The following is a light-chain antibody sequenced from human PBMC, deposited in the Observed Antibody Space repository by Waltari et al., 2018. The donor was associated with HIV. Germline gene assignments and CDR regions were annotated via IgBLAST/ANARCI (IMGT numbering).Light chain of an antibody. CDR2: EDN. V-gene: IGLV6-57*01. Sequence: NFMLTQPHSVSESPGKTVTISCTRSSGNIASNYVQWYQQRPGSSPIIVIYEDNQRPSGVPDRFSGSIDSSSSSASLTISGLKTEDEADYYCQSYDSNNHVVFGGGTKLTVL. CDR1: SGNIASNY. CDR3: QSYDSNNHVV. J-gene: IGLJ2*01.